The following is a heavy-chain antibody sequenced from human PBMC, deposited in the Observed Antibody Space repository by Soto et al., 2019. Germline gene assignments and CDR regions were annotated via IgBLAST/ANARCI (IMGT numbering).Heavy chain of an antibody. CDR2: ISGSGGST. CDR3: AKDPFFDILTGYQRDY. V-gene: IGHV3-23*01. J-gene: IGHJ4*02. CDR1: GFTFSSYA. Sequence: GGSLRLSCAASGFTFSSYAMSWVRQAPGKGLEWVSAISGSGGSTYYADSVKGRFTISRDNSKNTLYLQMNSLRAEDTAVYYCAKDPFFDILTGYQRDYWGQGTLVTVSS. D-gene: IGHD3-9*01.